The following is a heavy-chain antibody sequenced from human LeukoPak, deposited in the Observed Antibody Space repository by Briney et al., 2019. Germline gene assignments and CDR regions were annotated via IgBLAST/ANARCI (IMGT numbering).Heavy chain of an antibody. CDR3: ARAETY. Sequence: ASMNVSSKTSAYTFTTYYIHWGRQAPGRGLEWMGWINSDSGDTNYAPKFQGRVTMTRDTSITTAYLELSELRPDDTAIYYCARAETYWGQGTLITVSS. J-gene: IGHJ1*01. CDR1: AYTFTTYY. V-gene: IGHV1-2*02. CDR2: INSDSGDT.